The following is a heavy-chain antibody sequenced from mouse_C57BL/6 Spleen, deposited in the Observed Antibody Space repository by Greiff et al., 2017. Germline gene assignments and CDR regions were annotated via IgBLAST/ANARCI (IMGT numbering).Heavy chain of an antibody. J-gene: IGHJ2*01. Sequence: EVKLMESGPGLVKPSQSLSLTCSVTGYSTTSGYYWNWIRQFPGNKLEWMGYISYDGSNNYNPSLKNRISITRDTSKNQFFLKLNSVTTEDTATYYCAREDDYDGNYYFDYWGQGTTLTVSS. CDR2: ISYDGSN. V-gene: IGHV3-6*01. CDR3: AREDDYDGNYYFDY. CDR1: GYSTTSGYY. D-gene: IGHD2-4*01.